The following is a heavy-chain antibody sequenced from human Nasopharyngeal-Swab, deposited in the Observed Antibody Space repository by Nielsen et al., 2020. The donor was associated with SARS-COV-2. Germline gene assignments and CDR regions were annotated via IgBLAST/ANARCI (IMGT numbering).Heavy chain of an antibody. CDR2: IFSNDEK. V-gene: IGHV2-26*01. Sequence: SGPTLVKPPEPLTLTCTVSGFSLSNARMGVSWIRQPPGKALEWLAHIFSNDEKSYSTSLKSRLTISKDTSKSQVVLTMTNMDPVDTATYYCARIRSYPTPWFDPWGQGTLVTVSS. J-gene: IGHJ5*02. CDR1: GFSLSNARMG. CDR3: ARIRSYPTPWFDP.